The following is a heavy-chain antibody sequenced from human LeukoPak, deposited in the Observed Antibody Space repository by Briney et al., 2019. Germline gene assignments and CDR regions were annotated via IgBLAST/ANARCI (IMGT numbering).Heavy chain of an antibody. CDR1: GFTFDDYA. J-gene: IGHJ4*02. CDR2: ISWNSGSI. Sequence: GGSLRLSCAASGFTFDDYAMHWVRQAPGKGLEWVSGISWNSGSIGYADSVKGRFTISRDNAKNSLYLQMNSLRAEDTALYYCAKAGRVVVVPVYFGYWGQGTLVTVSS. V-gene: IGHV3-9*01. D-gene: IGHD2-2*01. CDR3: AKAGRVVVVPVYFGY.